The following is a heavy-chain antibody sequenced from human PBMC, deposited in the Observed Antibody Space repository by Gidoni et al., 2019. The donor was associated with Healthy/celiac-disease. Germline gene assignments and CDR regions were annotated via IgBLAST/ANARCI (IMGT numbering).Heavy chain of an antibody. V-gene: IGHV3-21*01. J-gene: IGHJ6*03. Sequence: EVQLVESGGGLVKPGGSLRLSCAASGFTFSSYSMNWVRQAPGKGLEWVSSISSSSSYIYYADSVKGRFTISRDNAKNSLYLQMNSLRAEDTAVYYCARGETTVTTPGPYMDVWGKGTTVTVSS. CDR2: ISSSSSYI. CDR3: ARGETTVTTPGPYMDV. CDR1: GFTFSSYS. D-gene: IGHD4-17*01.